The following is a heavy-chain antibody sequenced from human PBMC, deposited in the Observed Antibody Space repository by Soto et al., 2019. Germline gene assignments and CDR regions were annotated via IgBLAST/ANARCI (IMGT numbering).Heavy chain of an antibody. CDR1: GGSLSSPNW. CDR2: VYHSGAT. CDR3: ARVAVVAAVGSYFDP. J-gene: IGHJ5*02. V-gene: IGHV4-4*02. Sequence: SETLSLTCAVSGGSLSSPNWWTWVRQPPGKGLEWIAEVYHSGATAFNPSLRSRVSISVDKSKNQFSLNLRSVTAADTAVYYCARVAVVAAVGSYFDPWGQGTLVTVSS. D-gene: IGHD6-13*01.